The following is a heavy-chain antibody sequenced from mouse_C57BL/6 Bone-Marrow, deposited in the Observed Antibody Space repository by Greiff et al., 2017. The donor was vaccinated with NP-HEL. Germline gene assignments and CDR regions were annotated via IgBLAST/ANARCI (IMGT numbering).Heavy chain of an antibody. V-gene: IGHV2-2*01. CDR3: ASLQLGPWYFDV. CDR2: IWSGGST. J-gene: IGHJ1*03. D-gene: IGHD4-1*02. Sequence: QVQLQQSGPGLVQPSQSLSITCTVSGFSLTSYGVHWVRQSPGKGLEWLGVIWSGGSTDYNAAFISRLSISKDNSKSQVFFKMNSLQADDTAIYYCASLQLGPWYFDVWGTGTTVTVSS. CDR1: GFSLTSYG.